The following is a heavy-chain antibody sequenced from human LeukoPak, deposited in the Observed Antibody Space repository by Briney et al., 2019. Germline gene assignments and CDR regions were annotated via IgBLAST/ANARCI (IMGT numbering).Heavy chain of an antibody. CDR1: GGSITSGSYY. CDR2: IYISDST. D-gene: IGHD3-16*01. V-gene: IGHV4-61*02. J-gene: IGHJ4*02. Sequence: SETLSLTCIVSGGSITSGSYYWNWIRQPPGKGLEWIGRIYISDSTNYNPSFESRVTISVDTSKNQFSLNLSSVTAAHTAVYYCARGRLGDSFDYWGQGILVTVSS. CDR3: ARGRLGDSFDY.